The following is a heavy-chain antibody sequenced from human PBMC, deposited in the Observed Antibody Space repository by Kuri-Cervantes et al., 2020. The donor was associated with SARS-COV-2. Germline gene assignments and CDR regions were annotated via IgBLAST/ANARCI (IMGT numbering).Heavy chain of an antibody. Sequence: GGSLRLSCKASGYTFTSYYMHWVRQAPGQGLEWMGIINPSGGSTSYAQKFQGRVTMTRDTSTSTVYMELSSLRSEDTAVYYCARDHTWDWGPGTLVTVSS. CDR2: INPSGGST. J-gene: IGHJ4*02. CDR1: GYTFTSYY. V-gene: IGHV1-46*01. D-gene: IGHD2/OR15-2a*01. CDR3: ARDHTWD.